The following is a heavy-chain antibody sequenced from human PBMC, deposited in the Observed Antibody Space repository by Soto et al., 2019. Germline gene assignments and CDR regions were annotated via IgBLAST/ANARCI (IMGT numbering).Heavy chain of an antibody. CDR3: SKEGANWNYVLNFDY. CDR1: GFAFSSYA. CDR2: VTGSGSST. V-gene: IGHV3-23*01. D-gene: IGHD1-7*01. Sequence: GGSLRLSCAASGFAFSSYAMSWVRQAPGKGLEWVSGVTGSGSSTYYANSVKGRFTISRDNSKNTLYLQMNSLRAEDTAVYYCSKEGANWNYVLNFDYWGQGTLVPVSS. J-gene: IGHJ4*02.